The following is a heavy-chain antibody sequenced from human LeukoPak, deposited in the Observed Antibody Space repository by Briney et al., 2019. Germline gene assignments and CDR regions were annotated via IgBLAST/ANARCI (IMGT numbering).Heavy chain of an antibody. CDR3: ARPSRPYRSSEYFQH. D-gene: IGHD6-13*01. CDR2: ISYDGSNK. Sequence: PGRSLRLSCAASGFTFSSYGMHWVRQAPGKGLEWVALISYDGSNKFYPDSVKGRFTISRDNSKPYLQMNSLRAEDTAVYYCARPSRPYRSSEYFQHWGQGTLVIVSS. CDR1: GFTFSSYG. V-gene: IGHV3-30*03. J-gene: IGHJ1*01.